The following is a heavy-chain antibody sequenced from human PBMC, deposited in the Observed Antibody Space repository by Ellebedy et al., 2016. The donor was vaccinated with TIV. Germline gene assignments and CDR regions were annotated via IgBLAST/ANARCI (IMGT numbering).Heavy chain of an antibody. Sequence: GESLKISCAASGFTFSSYSMNWVRQAPGKGLEWVSYISSSRSTIYYADSVKGRFTISRDNAKNSLYLQMNSLRDEDTAVYYCARGGGATDILYYWGQGTLVTVSS. D-gene: IGHD1-26*01. CDR3: ARGGGATDILYY. V-gene: IGHV3-48*02. J-gene: IGHJ4*02. CDR2: ISSSRSTI. CDR1: GFTFSSYS.